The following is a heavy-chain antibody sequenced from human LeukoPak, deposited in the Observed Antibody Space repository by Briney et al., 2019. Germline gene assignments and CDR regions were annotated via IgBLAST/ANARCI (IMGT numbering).Heavy chain of an antibody. V-gene: IGHV3-30*03. CDR3: ATRSIYYYYFDY. CDR2: ISYDGNNE. Sequence: EGSLRLSCAASGFTFDTYGMHWVRQAPGKGLEWVAVISYDGNNENYVDSVKGRFTISRDNSKNTLYLQMNSLRAEDTAVYYCATRSIYYYYFDYWGQGTLVTVSS. D-gene: IGHD3-22*01. CDR1: GFTFDTYG. J-gene: IGHJ4*02.